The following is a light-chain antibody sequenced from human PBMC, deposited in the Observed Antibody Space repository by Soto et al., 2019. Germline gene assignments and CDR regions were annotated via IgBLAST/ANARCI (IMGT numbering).Light chain of an antibody. CDR1: SSDVGGFNY. CDR3: PSYTIFSSSV. V-gene: IGLV2-14*03. J-gene: IGLJ1*01. Sequence: QSVLTQPASVSGSPGQSITISCTGTSSDVGGFNYVSWYQQHPGKAPKLMIYDVTNRPSGVSFRFSGSKSGNTASLTISGLQADFVADHYRPSYTIFSSSVFVTAPFVTVL. CDR2: DVT.